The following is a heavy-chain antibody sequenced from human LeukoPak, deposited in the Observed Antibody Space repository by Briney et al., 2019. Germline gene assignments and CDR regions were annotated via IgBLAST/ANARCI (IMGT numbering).Heavy chain of an antibody. CDR1: GFTFSSYE. D-gene: IGHD5-24*01. Sequence: GGSLRLSCAASGFTFSSYEMNWVRQAPGKGLEWVSYISIGSSTIYYGDSVEGRFTISRDDAKNSLYLQMHSLRAEDTAVYYCARDSTGSGGGYKTWGQGTLVTVSS. J-gene: IGHJ4*02. V-gene: IGHV3-48*03. CDR3: ARDSTGSGGGYKT. CDR2: ISIGSSTI.